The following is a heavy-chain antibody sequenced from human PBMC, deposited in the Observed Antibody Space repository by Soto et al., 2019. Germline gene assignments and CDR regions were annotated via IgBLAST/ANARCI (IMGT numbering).Heavy chain of an antibody. V-gene: IGHV4-59*12. Sequence: SQTLSLTCTFSGGSISSYYWGWIRQPPGKGLEWIGYIYYSGSTNYNPSLKSRVTISVDTSKNQFSLKLSSVAAADTAVYYCARDLTGTTGWFDPWGQGTLVTVSS. D-gene: IGHD1-7*01. J-gene: IGHJ5*02. CDR3: ARDLTGTTGWFDP. CDR1: GGSISSYY. CDR2: IYYSGST.